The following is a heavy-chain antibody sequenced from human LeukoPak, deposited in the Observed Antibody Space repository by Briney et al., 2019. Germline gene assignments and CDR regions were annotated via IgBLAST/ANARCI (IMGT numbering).Heavy chain of an antibody. D-gene: IGHD6-19*01. V-gene: IGHV1-46*01. Sequence: ASVKVSCKASGCTFTGYYMHWVRQAPGQGLEWMGIINPSGGSTSYAQKFQGRVTMTRDTSTSTVYMELSSLRSEDTAVYYCARGSSGWYSVAYWGQGTLVTVSS. CDR2: INPSGGST. CDR3: ARGSSGWYSVAY. J-gene: IGHJ4*02. CDR1: GCTFTGYY.